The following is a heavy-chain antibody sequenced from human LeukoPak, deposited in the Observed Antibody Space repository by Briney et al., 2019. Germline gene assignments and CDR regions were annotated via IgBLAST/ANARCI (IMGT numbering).Heavy chain of an antibody. V-gene: IGHV4-59*08. CDR2: IYYSGST. D-gene: IGHD6-13*01. Sequence: PSETLSLTCTVSGGSISSYYWSWIRQPPGKGLEWIGYIYYSGSTNYNPSLKSRVTISVGTSKNQFSLKLSSVAAADTAVYYCARNPSSWDVVDYWGQGTLVTVSS. J-gene: IGHJ4*02. CDR1: GGSISSYY. CDR3: ARNPSSWDVVDY.